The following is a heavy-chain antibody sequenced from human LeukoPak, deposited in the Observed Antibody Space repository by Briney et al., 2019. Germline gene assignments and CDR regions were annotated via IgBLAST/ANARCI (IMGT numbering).Heavy chain of an antibody. V-gene: IGHV3-23*01. J-gene: IGHJ4*02. CDR2: ISGSGGST. Sequence: PGGSLRLSCAASGFTFSSYAMSWVRQAPGKGLEWVSAISGSGGSTYYADSVKGRFTISRDNAKNSLYLQMNSLRAEDTAVYYCARGYCSGGSCYSGVSDTPYWGQGTLVTVSS. CDR1: GFTFSSYA. CDR3: ARGYCSGGSCYSGVSDTPY. D-gene: IGHD2-15*01.